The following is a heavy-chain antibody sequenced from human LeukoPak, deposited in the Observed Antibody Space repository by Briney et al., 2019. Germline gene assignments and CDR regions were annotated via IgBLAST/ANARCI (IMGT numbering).Heavy chain of an antibody. D-gene: IGHD3-10*01. CDR3: AKDGPYYYGSGT. V-gene: IGHV3-23*01. J-gene: IGHJ5*02. CDR2: ISGSGGST. Sequence: GGSLRLSCAASGFTFSSYAMSWVRQAPGKGPEWVSAISGSGGSTYYADSVKGRFTISRDNSKNTLYLQMNSLRAEGTAVYYCAKDGPYYYGSGTWGQGTLVTVSS. CDR1: GFTFSSYA.